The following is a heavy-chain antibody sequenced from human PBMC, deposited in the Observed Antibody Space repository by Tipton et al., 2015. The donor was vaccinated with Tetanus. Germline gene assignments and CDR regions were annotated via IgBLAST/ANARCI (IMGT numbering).Heavy chain of an antibody. J-gene: IGHJ5*02. D-gene: IGHD3-10*01. Sequence: QLVQSGAEVRKPGESLKISCQGSGYNLSHYSIGWVRQMPGKGLEWMGIISPGDSEATYSPSFEGHVTISLDKSISTAYLQWTSLKPSDTAIYFCARLPKHYSASGSTWGQGTLVTVSS. CDR1: GYNLSHYS. CDR3: ARLPKHYSASGST. CDR2: ISPGDSEA. V-gene: IGHV5-51*01.